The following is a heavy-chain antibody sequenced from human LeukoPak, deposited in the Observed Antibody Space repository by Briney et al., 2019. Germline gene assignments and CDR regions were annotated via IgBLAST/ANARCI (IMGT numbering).Heavy chain of an antibody. CDR1: GFTFSSYS. CDR3: ASSRDSSTWKNDAFDI. V-gene: IGHV3-21*01. D-gene: IGHD6-13*01. CDR2: ISSSSSYI. J-gene: IGHJ3*02. Sequence: GGSLRLSCAASGFTFSSYSMNWVRQAPGKGLEWVSCISSSSSYIYYADSVKGRFTISRDNAKNSLYLQMNSLRAEDTAVYYCASSRDSSTWKNDAFDIWGQGTMVTVSS.